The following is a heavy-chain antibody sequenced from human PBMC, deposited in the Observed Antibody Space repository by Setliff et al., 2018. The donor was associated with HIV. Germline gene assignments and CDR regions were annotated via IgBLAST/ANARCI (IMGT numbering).Heavy chain of an antibody. V-gene: IGHV3-11*03. CDR2: ISSTVGFT. J-gene: IGHJ4*02. Sequence: GSLRLSCAASGFTFSDYYMHWIRQAPGKGLEWLSYISSTVGFTNYADSVKGRFTISRDNAKNSLYLQMTNLRAEDTAVYYCARGSNQGSGTEVDYWGQGTQVTVSS. CDR1: GFTFSDYY. CDR3: ARGSNQGSGTEVDY. D-gene: IGHD3-10*01.